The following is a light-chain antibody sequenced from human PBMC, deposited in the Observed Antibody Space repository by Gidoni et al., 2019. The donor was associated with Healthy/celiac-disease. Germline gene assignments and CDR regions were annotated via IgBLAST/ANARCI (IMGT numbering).Light chain of an antibody. CDR1: QSVSSN. Sequence: EIVLTQSPATLSGSPGERATLSCRASQSVSSNLAWYQQKPGQAPRLLIYGASTRATGIPARFSGSGSGTEFTLTISSLQSEDFAVYYCQQYNNWPPVTFGGGTKVEIK. CDR3: QQYNNWPPVT. CDR2: GAS. J-gene: IGKJ4*01. V-gene: IGKV3D-15*01.